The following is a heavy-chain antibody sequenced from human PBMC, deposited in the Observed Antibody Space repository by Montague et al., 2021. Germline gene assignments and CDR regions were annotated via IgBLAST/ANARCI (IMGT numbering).Heavy chain of an antibody. Sequence: SETLSLTCTVSGASMDRHYWTWVRQPPGEGLQWLAYIYYTGMANYNPPLKSRLTVSMDISKNQFSLKMRSMAAADTAIYYCVRRSVSNYFDYWGQGTLVTVSS. CDR3: VRRSVSNYFDY. J-gene: IGHJ4*02. CDR1: GASMDRHY. D-gene: IGHD5/OR15-5a*01. CDR2: IYYTGMA. V-gene: IGHV4-59*11.